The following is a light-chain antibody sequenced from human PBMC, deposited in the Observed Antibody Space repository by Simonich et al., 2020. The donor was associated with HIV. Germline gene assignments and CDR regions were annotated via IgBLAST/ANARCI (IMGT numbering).Light chain of an antibody. Sequence: EIVMTQSPATLSVSPGEKATLSCRASQSVSSNLAWYQQKHGQAPRLLIDGASTRATGIPARFSGSGSGTEFTLTISSLQSEDFAVYYCQQYNNWPPITFGQGTRLEIK. CDR2: GAS. J-gene: IGKJ5*01. CDR1: QSVSSN. CDR3: QQYNNWPPIT. V-gene: IGKV3-15*01.